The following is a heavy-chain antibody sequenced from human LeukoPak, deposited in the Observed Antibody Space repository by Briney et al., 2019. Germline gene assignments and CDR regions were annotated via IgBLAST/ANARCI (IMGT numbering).Heavy chain of an antibody. V-gene: IGHV4-39*07. Sequence: SETLSLTCTVSGGSISSSSYYWGWNRQPPGKGLEWIGSIYYSGSTYYNPSLKSRVTISVDTSKNQFSLKLSSVTAADTAVYYCAGDSVSGTLGYWGQGTLVTVSS. CDR3: AGDSVSGTLGY. CDR2: IYYSGST. J-gene: IGHJ4*02. D-gene: IGHD3-16*01. CDR1: GGSISSSSYY.